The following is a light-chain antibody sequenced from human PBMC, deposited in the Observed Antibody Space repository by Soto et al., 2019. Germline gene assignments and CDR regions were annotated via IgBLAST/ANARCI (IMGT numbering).Light chain of an antibody. CDR1: QGIDNY. J-gene: IGKJ2*01. Sequence: DIQMTQSPSSLSASVGDRVTIFCRASQGIDNYLAWFQQKPGKAPKCLIYGASSLQSGVPSKFSGSGFGTDFTLTINSLQPEDFAAYYCLQYEGYPYTFGQGTKVDIK. CDR3: LQYEGYPYT. V-gene: IGKV1-16*02. CDR2: GAS.